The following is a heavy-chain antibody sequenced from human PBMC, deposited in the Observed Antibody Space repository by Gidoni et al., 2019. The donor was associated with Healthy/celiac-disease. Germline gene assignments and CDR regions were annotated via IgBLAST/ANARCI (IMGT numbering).Heavy chain of an antibody. Sequence: QVQLVQSGAEVKKPGASVKVSCKPSGYTFTGYSTHWVRQSPGQGLEGMGWINPNSGGPNYAQKFQGRVTMTRDTSISTAYMGLGRLRSDDTAVYYCARGSITSPLAEFDPWGQGTLVTVSS. CDR1: GYTFTGYS. CDR2: INPNSGGP. CDR3: ARGSITSPLAEFDP. D-gene: IGHD3-3*01. V-gene: IGHV1-2*02. J-gene: IGHJ5*02.